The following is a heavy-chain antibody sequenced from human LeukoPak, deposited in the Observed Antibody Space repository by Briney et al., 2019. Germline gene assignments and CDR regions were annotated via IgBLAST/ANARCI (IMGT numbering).Heavy chain of an antibody. CDR1: GFTFSSYG. Sequence: GRSLRLSCAASGFTFSSYGMHWVRQAPGKGLEWVAVISYDGSNKYYADSVKGRFTISRDNSKNTLYLQMNSLRAEDTAVYYCAKDYGDYGDAFDIWGQGTMVTVSS. J-gene: IGHJ3*02. CDR3: AKDYGDYGDAFDI. V-gene: IGHV3-30*18. CDR2: ISYDGSNK. D-gene: IGHD4-17*01.